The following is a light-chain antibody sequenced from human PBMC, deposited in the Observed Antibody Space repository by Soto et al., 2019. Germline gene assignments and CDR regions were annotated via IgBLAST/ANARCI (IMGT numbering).Light chain of an antibody. CDR3: QQYNNWPWT. Sequence: EIVMTQSPATLTVSPGXRATLSCRASQSVSSNLAWYQQKPGQAPRLLIYGASTRATGIPARFSGSGSGTEFTLTISSLQSEDFAVYYCQQYNNWPWTFGQGTKVDIK. CDR1: QSVSSN. J-gene: IGKJ1*01. CDR2: GAS. V-gene: IGKV3-15*01.